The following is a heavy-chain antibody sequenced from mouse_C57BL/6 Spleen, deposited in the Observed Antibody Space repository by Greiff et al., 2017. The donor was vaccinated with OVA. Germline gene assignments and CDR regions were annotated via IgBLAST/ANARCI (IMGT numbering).Heavy chain of an antibody. J-gene: IGHJ4*01. CDR1: GYTFTSYW. CDR3: AREGPYGSSYDYAMDY. V-gene: IGHV1-64*01. Sequence: VQLKQPGAELVKPGASVKLSCKASGYTFTSYWMHWVKQRPGQGLEWIGMIHPNSGSTNYNEKFKSKATLTVDKSSSTAYMQLSSLTSEDSAVYYCAREGPYGSSYDYAMDYWGQGTSVTVSS. D-gene: IGHD1-1*01. CDR2: IHPNSGST.